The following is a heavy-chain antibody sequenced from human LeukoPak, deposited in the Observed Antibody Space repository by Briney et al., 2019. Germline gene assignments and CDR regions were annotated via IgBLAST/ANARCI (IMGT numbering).Heavy chain of an antibody. V-gene: IGHV3-7*03. D-gene: IGHD1/OR15-1a*01. CDR2: IKKDGSGI. J-gene: IGHJ6*04. CDR1: EFPFSDSW. CDR3: AGVNNMNV. Sequence: AGGSLRLSCAVSEFPFSDSWMYWVRQAPGKGLEGVANIKKDGSGISYEDSVQGRFIISRDNAKNSLYLQMNSLRVEDTAVYFCAGVNNMNVWGKGTAVTVSS.